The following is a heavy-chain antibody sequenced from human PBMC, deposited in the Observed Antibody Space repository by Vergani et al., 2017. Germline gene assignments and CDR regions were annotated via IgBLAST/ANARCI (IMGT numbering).Heavy chain of an antibody. J-gene: IGHJ4*02. CDR2: ISYNGLDG. Sequence: EVELLDSGGKVVRPGGSLRLSCVASDFKFDQFGMMWVRQSPGKGPEWVAGISYNGLDGGYSESVEGRFTSSRVNAKNSVYLQMNSLRAEDTAVYYCAIASAYSSSFRCDYFDYWGQGTLVTVSS. D-gene: IGHD6-13*01. CDR1: DFKFDQFG. CDR3: AIASAYSSSFRCDYFDY. V-gene: IGHV3-20*04.